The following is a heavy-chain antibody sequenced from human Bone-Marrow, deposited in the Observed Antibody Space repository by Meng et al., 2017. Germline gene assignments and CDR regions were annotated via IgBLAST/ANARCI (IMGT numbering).Heavy chain of an antibody. Sequence: ASVKVSCKASGYTFTGYYMHWVRQAPGQGLDWMGRINPNSGGTNYAQKFQGRVTMTRDTSISTAYMELSRLRSDDTAVYYCARVGYCSGGSCYSEYYYYYGMDVWGQGTTVTVSS. V-gene: IGHV1-2*06. CDR2: INPNSGGT. D-gene: IGHD2-15*01. J-gene: IGHJ6*01. CDR1: GYTFTGYY. CDR3: ARVGYCSGGSCYSEYYYYYGMDV.